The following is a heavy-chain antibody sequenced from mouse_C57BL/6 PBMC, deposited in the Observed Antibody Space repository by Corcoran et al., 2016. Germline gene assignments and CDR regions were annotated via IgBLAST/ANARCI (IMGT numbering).Heavy chain of an antibody. D-gene: IGHD1-1*01. CDR3: AREGATVVDPYYAMDY. Sequence: QVQLKQSGAELVRPGASEKLSCKASGYTFTDYYINWVKQRPGQGLEWIARIYPGSGNTYYNEKFKGKATLTAEKSSSTAYMQLSSLTSEDSAVYFCAREGATVVDPYYAMDYWGQGTSVTVSS. CDR1: GYTFTDYY. J-gene: IGHJ4*01. CDR2: IYPGSGNT. V-gene: IGHV1-76*01.